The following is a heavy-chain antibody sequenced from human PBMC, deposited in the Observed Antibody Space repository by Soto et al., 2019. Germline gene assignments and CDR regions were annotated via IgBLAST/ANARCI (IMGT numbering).Heavy chain of an antibody. CDR2: ISVSGGST. D-gene: IGHD3-22*01. CDR1: HGSVSSDP. V-gene: IGHV3-23*01. CDR3: AKGMYYYDSSGYRLFDY. J-gene: IGHJ4*02. Sequence: PSETLSLTCTVSHGSVSSDPFYWTWVRQAPGKGLEWVSGISVSGGSTYYADSVKGRFTVSRDNSKNTVYLQMNSLRAEDTAVYFCAKGMYYYDSSGYRLFDYWGQG.